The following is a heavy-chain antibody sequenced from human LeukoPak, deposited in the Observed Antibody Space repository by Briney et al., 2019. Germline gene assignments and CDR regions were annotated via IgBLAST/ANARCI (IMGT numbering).Heavy chain of an antibody. CDR3: TTGLRYFDWPYLDY. CDR2: IRYDGSNK. J-gene: IGHJ4*02. V-gene: IGHV3-30*02. Sequence: GSLRLSCAASGFTFSSYGMYWVRQAPGKGLEWVAFIRYDGSNKYYADSVKGRFTISRDDSKNTLYLQMISLKTEDTAVYYCTTGLRYFDWPYLDYWGQGTLVTVSS. D-gene: IGHD3-9*01. CDR1: GFTFSSYG.